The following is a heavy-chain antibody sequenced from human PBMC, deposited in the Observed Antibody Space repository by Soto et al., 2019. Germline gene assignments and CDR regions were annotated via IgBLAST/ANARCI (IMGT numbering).Heavy chain of an antibody. D-gene: IGHD3-3*02. CDR3: ARDKDREQLGGNYYYALDV. Sequence: QVQLVQSGAEVKKPGSSVKVSCKASGDTFSSFAISWVRQAPGQGLEWMGGIIPIFRTLNYAQKFQGRVTITADEFTSTAYMELSSLRSEDTAVYYCARDKDREQLGGNYYYALDVWGQGTTVIVSS. CDR1: GDTFSSFA. J-gene: IGHJ6*02. CDR2: IIPIFRTL. V-gene: IGHV1-69*12.